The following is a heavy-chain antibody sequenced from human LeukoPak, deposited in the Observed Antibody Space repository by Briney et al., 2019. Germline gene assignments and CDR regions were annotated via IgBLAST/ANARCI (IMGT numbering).Heavy chain of an antibody. D-gene: IGHD1-1*01. J-gene: IGHJ4*02. V-gene: IGHV3-11*04. CDR3: AKDTTSTGLFDY. CDR1: AFTFSDYY. CDR2: ISSSGSAI. Sequence: GGSLRLSCAASAFTFSDYYMNWIRQAPGKGLEWVSYISSSGSAIYYADSVKGRFTISRDNSKNTLYLQMNSLRAEDTAVYYCAKDTTSTGLFDYWGQGTLVTVSS.